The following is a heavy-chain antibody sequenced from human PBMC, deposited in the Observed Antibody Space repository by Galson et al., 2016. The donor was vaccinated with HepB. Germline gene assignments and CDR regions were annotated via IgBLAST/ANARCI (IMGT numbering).Heavy chain of an antibody. J-gene: IGHJ4*02. CDR2: ISYDGSNK. D-gene: IGHD4-11*01. V-gene: IGHV3-30*18. Sequence: SLRLSCAASGFTFSTYAMHWVRQAPGKGLEWVAVISYDGSNKFYADSVKGRFTISRDNSKNTLYLQMNSLRDEDTAVYYCAKEAAPTVKSGSDVDYWGQGTLVIVSS. CDR1: GFTFSTYA. CDR3: AKEAAPTVKSGSDVDY.